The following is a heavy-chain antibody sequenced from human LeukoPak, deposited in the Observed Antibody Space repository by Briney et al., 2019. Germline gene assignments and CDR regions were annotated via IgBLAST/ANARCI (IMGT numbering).Heavy chain of an antibody. D-gene: IGHD5-18*01. J-gene: IGHJ4*02. Sequence: ASVKVSCKASGYTFTGYYMHWVRQAPGQGLEWMGWINPNSGGTNYAQKFQGRVTMTRDTSISTAYMELSRLRSDDTAVYYCARDHAMASYGPDYWGQGTLVAVSP. V-gene: IGHV1-2*02. CDR1: GYTFTGYY. CDR2: INPNSGGT. CDR3: ARDHAMASYGPDY.